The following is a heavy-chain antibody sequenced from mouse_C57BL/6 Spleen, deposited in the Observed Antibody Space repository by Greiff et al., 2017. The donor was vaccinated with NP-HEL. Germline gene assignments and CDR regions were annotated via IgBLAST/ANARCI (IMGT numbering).Heavy chain of an antibody. D-gene: IGHD2-1*01. V-gene: IGHV1-18*01. CDR1: GYTFTDYN. J-gene: IGHJ3*01. Sequence: EVQLQESGPELVKPGASVKIPCKASGYTFTDYNMDWVKQSHGKSLEWIGDINPNNGGTIYNQKFKGKATLTVDKSSSTAYMELRSLTSEDTAVYYCARTTMAYEGFAYWGQGTLVTVSA. CDR2: INPNNGGT. CDR3: ARTTMAYEGFAY.